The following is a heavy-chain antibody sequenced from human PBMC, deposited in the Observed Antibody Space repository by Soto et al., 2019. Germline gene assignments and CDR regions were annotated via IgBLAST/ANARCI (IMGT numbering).Heavy chain of an antibody. CDR1: GFTFSSYG. J-gene: IGHJ6*03. Sequence: PGGSLRLSCAASGFTFSSYGMHWVRQAPGKGLEWVAVIWYDGSNKYYADSVKGRFTISRDNSKNTLYLQMNSLRAEDTAVYYCATSAGYCSSTSCYSHYMDVWGKGTTGTVSS. D-gene: IGHD2-2*01. V-gene: IGHV3-33*01. CDR3: ATSAGYCSSTSCYSHYMDV. CDR2: IWYDGSNK.